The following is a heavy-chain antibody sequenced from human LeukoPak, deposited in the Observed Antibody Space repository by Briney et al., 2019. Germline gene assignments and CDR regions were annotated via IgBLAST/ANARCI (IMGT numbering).Heavy chain of an antibody. CDR2: IYYSGST. D-gene: IGHD1-26*01. CDR1: GGSISSYY. Sequence: SETLSLTCTVSGGSISSYYWSWIRQPPGKGLEWIGYIYYSGSTNYNPSLKSRVTISVDTSKNQFSLKLSSVTAVDTAVYYCARGPVGGATYYDGDAFDIWGQGIMVTVSS. CDR3: ARGPVGGATYYDGDAFDI. J-gene: IGHJ3*02. V-gene: IGHV4-59*01.